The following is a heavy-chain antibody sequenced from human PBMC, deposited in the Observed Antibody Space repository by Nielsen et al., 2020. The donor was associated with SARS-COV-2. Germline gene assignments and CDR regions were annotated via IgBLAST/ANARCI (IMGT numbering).Heavy chain of an antibody. CDR1: GFALSAYG. J-gene: IGHJ4*02. D-gene: IGHD5/OR15-5a*01. CDR2: IRMSDGAT. CDR3: AKELEVCCHYMDV. V-gene: IGHV3-48*02. Sequence: GGSLRLSCTASGFALSAYGMDWVRQVPGRGLEWLAHIRMSDGATQYADSVRGRFTISRDNAKNSLYLQMNSLRDEDTAVYFCAKELEVCCHYMDVWGQGTLVTVSS.